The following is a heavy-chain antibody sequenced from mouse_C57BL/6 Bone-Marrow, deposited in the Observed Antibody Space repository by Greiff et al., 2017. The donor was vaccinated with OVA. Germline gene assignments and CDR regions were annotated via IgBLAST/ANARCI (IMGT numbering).Heavy chain of an antibody. D-gene: IGHD1-1*01. V-gene: IGHV1-15*01. CDR3: TRRTTVVANYFDY. CDR2: IDPETGGT. Sequence: VKVVESGAELVRPGASVTLSCKASGYTFTDYEMHWVKQTPVHGLEWIGAIDPETGGTAYNQKFKGKAILTADKSSSTAYMELRSLTSEDSAVYYCTRRTTVVANYFDYWGQDTTLTVSS. J-gene: IGHJ2*01. CDR1: GYTFTDYE.